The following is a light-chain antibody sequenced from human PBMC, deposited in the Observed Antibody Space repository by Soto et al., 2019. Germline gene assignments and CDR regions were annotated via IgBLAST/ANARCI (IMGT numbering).Light chain of an antibody. Sequence: EIVMTQSPATLSLSPGERATLSCRASRSVSSYLAWYQQKPGQAPRLLIYDASNRATGIPARFSGSGSGTDFTLTISSLEPEDFAVYYCQQRSNWPPITFGQGTRLEI. CDR2: DAS. J-gene: IGKJ5*01. CDR3: QQRSNWPPIT. CDR1: RSVSSY. V-gene: IGKV3-11*01.